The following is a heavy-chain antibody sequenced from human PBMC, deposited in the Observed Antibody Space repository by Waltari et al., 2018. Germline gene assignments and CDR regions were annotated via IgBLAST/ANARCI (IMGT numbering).Heavy chain of an antibody. CDR3: ARDRGRGLYLES. V-gene: IGHV4-4*02. D-gene: IGHD2-15*01. J-gene: IGHJ4*02. CDR2: SHRSGRT. CDR1: GESVSSNNW. Sequence: QLQLQESGPGLVKPSGTLSLTCTVSGESVSSNNWWSWVRQPPEKGLEWIGQSHRSGRTNYNPSLESRVTISIDTVNNQFSLKVTSTTAADTAVYYCARDRGRGLYLESWGQGTLVTVSP.